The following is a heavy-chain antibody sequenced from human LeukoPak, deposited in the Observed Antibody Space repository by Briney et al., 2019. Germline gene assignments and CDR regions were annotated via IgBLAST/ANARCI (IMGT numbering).Heavy chain of an antibody. Sequence: ASVKVSCKASGYTFTRYYMHWVRQAPGQGLEWMGIIDPSGGSTSYAQKFQGRVTMTRDTSASTVYMELSSLRSEDTAVYYCARWVDCSSTSCSFIGFDPWGQGTLVTVSS. CDR3: ARWVDCSSTSCSFIGFDP. CDR2: IDPSGGST. V-gene: IGHV1-46*01. D-gene: IGHD2-2*01. CDR1: GYTFTRYY. J-gene: IGHJ5*02.